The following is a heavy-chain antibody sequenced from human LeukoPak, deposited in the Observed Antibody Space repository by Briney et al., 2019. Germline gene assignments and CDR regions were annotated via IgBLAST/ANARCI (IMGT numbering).Heavy chain of an antibody. CDR1: GFTFSSYA. V-gene: IGHV3-23*01. CDR2: ISGSGGST. D-gene: IGHD6-6*01. J-gene: IGHJ6*03. Sequence: PGGSLRLSCAASGFTFSSYAMSCVRQAPGKGLEWVSAISGSGGSTYYADSVKGRFTISRDNSKNTLYLQMNSLRAEDTAVYYCAKNDAARADYYYMDVWGKGTTVTVSS. CDR3: AKNDAARADYYYMDV.